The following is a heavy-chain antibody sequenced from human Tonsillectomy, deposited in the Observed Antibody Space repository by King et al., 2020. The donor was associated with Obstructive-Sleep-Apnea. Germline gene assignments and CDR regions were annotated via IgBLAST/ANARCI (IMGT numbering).Heavy chain of an antibody. Sequence: VQLVESGGGLVQPGGSLRLSCAASGFTFSTYAMYWVRQAPGKGLEWVSSISGGGGGTDYADSVKGRFTISRDNSKSTLYLQMNSLRAEDTAVYYCAKGPWRETGTALFDYWGQGALVTVSS. CDR2: ISGGGGGT. CDR1: GFTFSTYA. D-gene: IGHD1-1*01. CDR3: AKGPWRETGTALFDY. J-gene: IGHJ4*02. V-gene: IGHV3-23*04.